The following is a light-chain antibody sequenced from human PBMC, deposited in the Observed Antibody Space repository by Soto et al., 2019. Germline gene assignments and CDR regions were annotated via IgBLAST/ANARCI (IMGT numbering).Light chain of an antibody. CDR3: QQYNSYSWT. Sequence: DIEMTQSPSSLSASVGYTATLSCRASQSISIYLTWYQQIAGKAPRLLIYDASTWATGIPARFSGSGSGTEFTLTISSLQPDDFATYYCQQYNSYSWTFGQGTMVDIK. V-gene: IGKV1-5*01. CDR1: QSISIY. J-gene: IGKJ1*01. CDR2: DAS.